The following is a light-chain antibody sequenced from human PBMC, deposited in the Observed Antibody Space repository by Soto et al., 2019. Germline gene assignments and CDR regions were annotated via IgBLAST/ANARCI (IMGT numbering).Light chain of an antibody. J-gene: IGLJ3*02. CDR1: TGAVTSGHY. Sequence: QTVVTQEPSLTVSPGGTVTLTCSSSTGAVTSGHYPNWFQQKPGQAPRALIYSTSNTHSWTPARFSGSLLGGKAALTLSPVQPEDEAEYYCLLYYGGAQLVFGGGTKLTVL. V-gene: IGLV7-43*01. CDR2: STS. CDR3: LLYYGGAQLV.